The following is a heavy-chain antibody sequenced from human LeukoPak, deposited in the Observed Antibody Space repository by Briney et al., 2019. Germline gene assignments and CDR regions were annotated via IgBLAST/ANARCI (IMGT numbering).Heavy chain of an antibody. D-gene: IGHD3-3*02. CDR1: GFPFSSYP. CDR2: ITASGDST. CDR3: ARAVISIFDD. V-gene: IGHV3-23*01. Sequence: GGSLRLSCAGSGFPFSSYPISWVRQPPGKGLEWVSAITASGDSTYSADSVKGRFTISRDNAENSLYLQMNSLGVEDTAVYYCARAVISIFDDWGQGTLVTVSS. J-gene: IGHJ4*02.